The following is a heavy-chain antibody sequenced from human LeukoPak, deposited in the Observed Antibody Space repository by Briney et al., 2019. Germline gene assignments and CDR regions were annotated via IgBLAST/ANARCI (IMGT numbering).Heavy chain of an antibody. J-gene: IGHJ3*01. V-gene: IGHV4-34*01. CDR1: GGSFSTYY. Sequence: SETLSLTCAVYGGSFSTYYWSWIRQPPGKGLEWIGEINHSGSTNYNPSLESRVTISVDTSKNQFSLKLSSVTAADTAVYYCARPSPPLVTWGQGTMVTVSS. CDR2: INHSGST. D-gene: IGHD2/OR15-2a*01. CDR3: ARPSPPLVT.